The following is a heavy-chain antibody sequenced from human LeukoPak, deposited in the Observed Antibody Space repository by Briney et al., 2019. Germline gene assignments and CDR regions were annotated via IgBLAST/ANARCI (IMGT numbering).Heavy chain of an antibody. D-gene: IGHD3-22*01. CDR2: IYYSGST. V-gene: IGHV4-59*11. Sequence: PSETLSLTCTVSGGSISSHYWSWIRQPPGKGLEWIGYIYYSGSTKFNPSLKSRVTISVDTSKNQFSLKLSSVTAADTAVYYCARGGGVTYYDSTGYLWYSDYWGQGVLVTVSS. J-gene: IGHJ4*02. CDR1: GGSISSHY. CDR3: ARGGGVTYYDSTGYLWYSDY.